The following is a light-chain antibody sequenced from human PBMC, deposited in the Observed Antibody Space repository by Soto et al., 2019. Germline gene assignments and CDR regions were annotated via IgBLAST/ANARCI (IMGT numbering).Light chain of an antibody. Sequence: DVVMTQSPLSLPVTLGQPASISCRSSQSLIHSDGNIFLNWFQQRPGQSPRRLIYRVSNRDSGVPDRFIGSGSDTDFTLKISRAEAEDVGTYYCMQGRHWPYTFGQGTKQEIK. J-gene: IGKJ2*01. CDR1: QSLIHSDGNIF. V-gene: IGKV2-30*02. CDR2: RVS. CDR3: MQGRHWPYT.